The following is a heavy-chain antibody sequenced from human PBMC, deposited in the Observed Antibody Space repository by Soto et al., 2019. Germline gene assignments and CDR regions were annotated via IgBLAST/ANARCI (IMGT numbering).Heavy chain of an antibody. CDR3: VRIPNSTTSYYDHPYGMDV. J-gene: IGHJ6*02. Sequence: AESLTISCKGPGYSFPSQWIGWVLQTPGKGLEWMGSIYPADSDTRYSPSFQGQVIISADKSIRTAYLEWSSLKASDSAMYYCVRIPNSTTSYYDHPYGMDVWGQGTPVTVSS. CDR1: GYSFPSQW. CDR2: IYPADSDT. D-gene: IGHD6-13*01. V-gene: IGHV5-51*01.